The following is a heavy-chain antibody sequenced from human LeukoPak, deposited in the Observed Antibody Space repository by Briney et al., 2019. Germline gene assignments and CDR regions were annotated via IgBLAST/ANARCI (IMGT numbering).Heavy chain of an antibody. V-gene: IGHV4-59*01. CDR3: ARVNSGYADAFDI. J-gene: IGHJ3*02. Sequence: PSETLSLTCTVSGGSISGYYWSWIRQTPGKGLEWIGYIYYSGSTNYNPSLKSRVTISVDTSKNQFSLKLSSVTAADTAVYYCARVNSGYADAFDIWGQGTMVTVSS. D-gene: IGHD5-12*01. CDR1: GGSISGYY. CDR2: IYYSGST.